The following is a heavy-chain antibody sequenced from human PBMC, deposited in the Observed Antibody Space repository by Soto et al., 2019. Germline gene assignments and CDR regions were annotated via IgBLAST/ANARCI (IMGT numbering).Heavy chain of an antibody. V-gene: IGHV1-46*01. J-gene: IGHJ4*02. CDR1: GYTFTSYY. D-gene: IGHD2-2*01. CDR2: INPSGGST. CDR3: AREYLNDIVVVPAAIGKSKPFDY. Sequence: ASVKVSCKASGYTFTSYYIHWVRQAPGQGLEWMGIINPSGGSTSYAQKFQGRVTMTRDTSTSTVYMELSSLRSEDTAVYYCAREYLNDIVVVPAAIGKSKPFDYWGQGTLVTVSS.